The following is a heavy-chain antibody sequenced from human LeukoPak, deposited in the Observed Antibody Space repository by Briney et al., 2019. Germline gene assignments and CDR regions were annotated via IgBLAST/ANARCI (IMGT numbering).Heavy chain of an antibody. D-gene: IGHD2-21*01. J-gene: IGHJ6*03. V-gene: IGHV3-30*02. CDR2: IRYDGNDK. Sequence: PGGSLRLSCAASGFMFRGYGMHGVRQAPGKGLEWVAFIRYDGNDKQYADSVKGRFTISRDNSKNTLYLQMNSLRTEDTAVYYCAKDERVILTNMDVWGKGTTVTISS. CDR1: GFMFRGYG. CDR3: AKDERVILTNMDV.